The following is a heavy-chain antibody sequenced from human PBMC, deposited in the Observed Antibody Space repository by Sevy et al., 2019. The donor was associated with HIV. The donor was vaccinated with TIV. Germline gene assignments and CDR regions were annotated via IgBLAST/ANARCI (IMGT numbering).Heavy chain of an antibody. Sequence: ASVKVSCKASGYTFTSYGISWVRQAPGQGLEWMGWISAYNGNTNYAQKLQGRVTMTTDTSKSTAYMELRSLRSDDTAVYYCAREGYRARREVDYYYGMDVWGQGTTVTVSS. D-gene: IGHD6-6*01. CDR1: GYTFTSYG. CDR3: AREGYRARREVDYYYGMDV. V-gene: IGHV1-18*01. CDR2: ISAYNGNT. J-gene: IGHJ6*02.